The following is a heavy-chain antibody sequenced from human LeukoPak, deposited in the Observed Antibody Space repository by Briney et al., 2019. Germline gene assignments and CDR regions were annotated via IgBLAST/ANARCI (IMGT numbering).Heavy chain of an antibody. CDR2: IRYDRSNK. Sequence: GGSLRLSSAASGFTFSSYGMHWVRQAPGKGLEWVAFIRYDRSNKYYADSVKGRFTISRDNSKNTLYLQMNSLRAEDTAVYYCAKDREWFGELPHYFDYWGQGTLVTVSS. D-gene: IGHD3-10*01. J-gene: IGHJ4*02. CDR1: GFTFSSYG. CDR3: AKDREWFGELPHYFDY. V-gene: IGHV3-30*02.